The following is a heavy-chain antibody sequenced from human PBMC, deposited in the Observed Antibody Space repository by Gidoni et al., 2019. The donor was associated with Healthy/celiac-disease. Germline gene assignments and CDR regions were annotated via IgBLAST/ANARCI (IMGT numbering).Heavy chain of an antibody. CDR2: IKAGNGNT. J-gene: IGHJ6*03. CDR3: ASTAPGYCSGGSCYSGYYMDV. CDR1: GYTFTSYA. D-gene: IGHD2-15*01. Sequence: QVQLVQSGAEVKKPGASVKASCKASGYTFTSYAMHWVRQAPGQRLEWMGWIKAGNGNTKYSQKCQGRVTITRDTSASTAYMELSSLRSEDTAVYYCASTAPGYCSGGSCYSGYYMDVWGKGTTVTVSS. V-gene: IGHV1-3*01.